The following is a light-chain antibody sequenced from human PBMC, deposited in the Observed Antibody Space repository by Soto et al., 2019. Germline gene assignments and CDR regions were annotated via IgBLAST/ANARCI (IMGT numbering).Light chain of an antibody. J-gene: IGKJ1*01. V-gene: IGKV3-15*01. CDR2: GAS. Sequence: EIVMTQSPATLSVSPGERATLSCRASQSVSSNLAWYQQKPGQAPRLLIYGASTRATGIPARLGGSGSWTEFTLTISSLLSEDVPVYYCQQYNNWSPWTFGQGTKVEIK. CDR3: QQYNNWSPWT. CDR1: QSVSSN.